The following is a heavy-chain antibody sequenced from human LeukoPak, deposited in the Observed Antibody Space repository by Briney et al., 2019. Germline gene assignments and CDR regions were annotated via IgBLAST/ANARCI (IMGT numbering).Heavy chain of an antibody. J-gene: IGHJ4*02. CDR1: GITLSNYG. CDR3: AKRGVVIRVILVGFHKEAYYFDS. Sequence: GGALRLSCAVSGITLSNYGMSWVRQAPGEGREWGAGISDSGGSTNYADSVKGRFTISRDNPKNTLYLQMNSLRAEDTAVYFCAKRGVVIRVILVGFHKEAYYFDSWGQGALVTVSS. D-gene: IGHD3-22*01. CDR2: ISDSGGST. V-gene: IGHV3-23*01.